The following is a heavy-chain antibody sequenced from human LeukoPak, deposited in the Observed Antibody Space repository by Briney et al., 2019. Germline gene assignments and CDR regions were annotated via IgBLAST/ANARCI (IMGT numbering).Heavy chain of an antibody. Sequence: SETLFLTCTGYGDSLSSYYWRWIRQHPRKGMEWIGYIYYSGSANSNPSLKSRVTISVDASKNQFSLKRSSVTAADTAVYYCAREVPTVMGLDVWGKGTTVTVSS. CDR2: IYYSGSA. V-gene: IGHV4-59*01. J-gene: IGHJ6*04. D-gene: IGHD4-11*01. CDR3: AREVPTVMGLDV. CDR1: GDSLSSYY.